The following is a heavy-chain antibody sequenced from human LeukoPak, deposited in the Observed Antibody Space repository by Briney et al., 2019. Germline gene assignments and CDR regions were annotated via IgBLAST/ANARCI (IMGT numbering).Heavy chain of an antibody. V-gene: IGHV1-69*13. CDR1: GGTFSSYA. CDR3: ARDTAPYDSSGSNWFDP. CDR2: IIPIFGTA. D-gene: IGHD3-22*01. J-gene: IGHJ5*02. Sequence: ASVKVSCKASGGTFSSYAISWVRQAPGQGLEWMGGIIPIFGTANYAQKFKGRVTITADESTSTVYMELSSLRSEDTAVYYCARDTAPYDSSGSNWFDPWGQGTLVTVSS.